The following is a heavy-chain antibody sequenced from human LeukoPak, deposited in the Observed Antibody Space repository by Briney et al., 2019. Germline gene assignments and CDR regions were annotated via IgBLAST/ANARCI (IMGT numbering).Heavy chain of an antibody. Sequence: GGSLRLSCAASGFTFNIYSMNWVRQAPGKGLEWVSSISGTSNYIYYADSVKGRFTISRDNAKNTLYLQMSSLRAEDTAVYYCARDPGAYFDYWGQGTLVTVSP. V-gene: IGHV3-21*01. D-gene: IGHD3-16*01. CDR1: GFTFNIYS. CDR2: ISGTSNYI. J-gene: IGHJ4*02. CDR3: ARDPGAYFDY.